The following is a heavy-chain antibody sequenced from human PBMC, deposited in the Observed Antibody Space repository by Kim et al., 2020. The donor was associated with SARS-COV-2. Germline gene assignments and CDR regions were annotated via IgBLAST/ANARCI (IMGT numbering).Heavy chain of an antibody. J-gene: IGHJ2*01. Sequence: SVKVSCKATGGTFSNYAISWVRQAPGQGLEWIGGILPFMDASNYAQKFQGRVAITADASTRTAHMELSRLRSDDTAVYYCARHQQTLVQYHSYSGVDLW. V-gene: IGHV1-69*13. D-gene: IGHD2-21*02. CDR2: ILPFMDAS. CDR3: ARHQQTLVQYHSYSGVDL. CDR1: GGTFSNYA.